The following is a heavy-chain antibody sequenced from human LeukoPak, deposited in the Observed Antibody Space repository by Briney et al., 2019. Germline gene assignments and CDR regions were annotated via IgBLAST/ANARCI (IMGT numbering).Heavy chain of an antibody. Sequence: TSETLSLTCTVSGGSISSYYWGWIRQPPGKGLEYIGSIYFSGSVYYNPSLRSRVTISLDTSKKQLSLRLNSVTAADTAVYYCAKHNGGGIVSYVAPGPPDYFDYWGPGTLVTVSS. CDR1: GGSISSYY. V-gene: IGHV4-39*01. J-gene: IGHJ4*02. D-gene: IGHD2-21*01. CDR2: IYFSGSV. CDR3: AKHNGGGIVSYVAPGPPDYFDY.